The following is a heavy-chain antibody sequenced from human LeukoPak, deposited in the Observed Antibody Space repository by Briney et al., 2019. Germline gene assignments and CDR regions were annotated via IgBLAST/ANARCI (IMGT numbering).Heavy chain of an antibody. CDR3: ARGDDFSGDY. Sequence: PGGSLRLSCAASGFTFNGFSMTWVRQAPGKGLEWVANINQDGNEKYHVGSVKGRFTISRDNAKNSLYLQMNSLRVEDTAVYYCARGDDFSGDYWGQGTLVTVSS. CDR1: GFTFNGFS. V-gene: IGHV3-7*04. D-gene: IGHD2-21*02. CDR2: INQDGNEK. J-gene: IGHJ4*02.